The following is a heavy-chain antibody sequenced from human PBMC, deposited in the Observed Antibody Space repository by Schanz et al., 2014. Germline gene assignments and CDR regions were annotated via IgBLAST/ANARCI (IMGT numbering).Heavy chain of an antibody. J-gene: IGHJ5*01. V-gene: IGHV3-23*04. Sequence: EVQLVESGGGVVQPGRSLRLSCATSGFTFSRFGMHWVRQAPGKGLEWVSGMSGSGSTADYADSVQGRFTISRDNSRKTLYLQMNSLRADDTAVYYCAKDLYNYGIFDSWGQGTLVTVSS. CDR2: MSGSGSTA. D-gene: IGHD3-16*01. CDR3: AKDLYNYGIFDS. CDR1: GFTFSRFG.